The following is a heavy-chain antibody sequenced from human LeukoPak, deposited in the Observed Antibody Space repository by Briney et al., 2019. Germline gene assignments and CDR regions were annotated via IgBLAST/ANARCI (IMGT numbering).Heavy chain of an antibody. CDR3: ARAGSSLDYYYYGMDV. CDR2: IYYSGST. J-gene: IGHJ6*02. D-gene: IGHD6-13*01. V-gene: IGHV4-59*01. CDR1: GGSISSYY. Sequence: SETLSLTCTVSGGSISSYYWSWIRQPPGKGLEWIGYIYYSGSTNYNPSLKSRVTISVDTSKNQFSLKLSSVTAADTAVYYCARAGSSLDYYYYGMDVWGQGTTVTVSS.